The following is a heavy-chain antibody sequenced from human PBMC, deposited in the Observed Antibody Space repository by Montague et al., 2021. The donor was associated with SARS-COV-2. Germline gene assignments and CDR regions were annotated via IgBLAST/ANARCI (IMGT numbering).Heavy chain of an antibody. CDR2: IYWGDEK. V-gene: IGHV2-5*02. Sequence: PALVKPTQTLTLTCTFSGFSTTTSTMGVGWIRQPPGKALERLALIYWGDEKRFSPSLKSRLTITKDTFKDQVVLRMTNMDPVDTATYYCVHYASGSYYFHYWGQGTLVTVSS. CDR3: VHYASGSYYFHY. CDR1: GFSTTTSTMG. J-gene: IGHJ4*02. D-gene: IGHD3-10*01.